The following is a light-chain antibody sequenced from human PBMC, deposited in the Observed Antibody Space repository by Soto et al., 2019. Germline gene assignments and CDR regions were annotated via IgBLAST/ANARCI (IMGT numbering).Light chain of an antibody. CDR2: GAS. Sequence: EIVLTPSPGTLSLSPGERATLSCRASQSLSKTYLAWYPKKPGQAPRLLIDGASSRATGTPDRFRGSGCGTDFTLTISRLEPEDFAVYYCQQYVSPPWTFGQGTKVEIK. CDR1: QSLSKTY. CDR3: QQYVSPPWT. J-gene: IGKJ1*01. V-gene: IGKV3-20*01.